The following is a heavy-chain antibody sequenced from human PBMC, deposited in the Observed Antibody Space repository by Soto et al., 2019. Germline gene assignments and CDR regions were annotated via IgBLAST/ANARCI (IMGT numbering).Heavy chain of an antibody. CDR1: GYTLTDLS. Sequence: QVQLVQSGAEVKKPGASVKVSCKISGYTLTDLSMNWVRQAPGKGLEGMGGFDAEDGETIYAQKFQGRVTMTEDTSTDTAYMERSSLRAGDTAVYYGTTLGPPADLDYWGQGTRVTVSS. CDR2: FDAEDGET. J-gene: IGHJ4*02. CDR3: TTLGPPADLDY. V-gene: IGHV1-24*01.